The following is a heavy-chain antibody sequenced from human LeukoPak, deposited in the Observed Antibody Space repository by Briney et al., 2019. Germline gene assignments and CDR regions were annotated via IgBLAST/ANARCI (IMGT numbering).Heavy chain of an antibody. D-gene: IGHD3-10*01. CDR3: ASLMVRGVPFDY. V-gene: IGHV3-74*01. Sequence: PGGSLRLSCAASGFTFSSYWVHWVRQAPGKGLVWVSRINSDGSSTSYADSVKGRFTISRDNAKNTLYLQMNSLRAEDTAVYYCASLMVRGVPFDYWGQGTLVTVSS. CDR2: INSDGSST. J-gene: IGHJ4*02. CDR1: GFTFSSYW.